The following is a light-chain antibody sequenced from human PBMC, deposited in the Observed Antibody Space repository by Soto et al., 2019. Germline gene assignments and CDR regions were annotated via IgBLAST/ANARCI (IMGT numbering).Light chain of an antibody. Sequence: SYELTQTPSVSVSPGQTARITCSGDELSKQYVYWYQQKPGQAPVLVIYKDSERASGIPERFSASSSGTTVTLTISGVRAEGEADYYCQSSDDTGNYYLFGTGTKLTVL. CDR1: ELSKQY. CDR2: KDS. V-gene: IGLV3-25*02. J-gene: IGLJ1*01. CDR3: QSSDDTGNYYL.